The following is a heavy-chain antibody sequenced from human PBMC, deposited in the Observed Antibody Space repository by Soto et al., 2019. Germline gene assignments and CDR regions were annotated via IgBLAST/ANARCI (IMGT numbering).Heavy chain of an antibody. V-gene: IGHV1-8*01. CDR2: MYTNTGNT. Sequence: AASVKVSCKTSGYTFTEFDINWVRQAPGQGLEWMGWMYTNTGNTGYAQKFQGRVTMTRDTSISTAYMELRRLRSEDTAVYYCARVVRFFGGHAGDWGQGTLVTVSS. D-gene: IGHD3-3*01. CDR3: ARVVRFFGGHAGD. J-gene: IGHJ4*02. CDR1: GYTFTEFD.